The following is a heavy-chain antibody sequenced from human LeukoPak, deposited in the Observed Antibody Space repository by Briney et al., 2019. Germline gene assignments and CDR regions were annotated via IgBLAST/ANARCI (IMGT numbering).Heavy chain of an antibody. Sequence: ASVKVSCKASGYPFTSYDLNWVRQAPGQRLEWMGCMNVKSGTADYAPKFQGRVTMTRNTSISTAHMELSSLRPEDTAVYYCARLPGYFGASWGQGTLVTVSS. D-gene: IGHD4/OR15-4a*01. CDR1: GYPFTSYD. CDR3: ARLPGYFGAS. J-gene: IGHJ5*02. CDR2: MNVKSGTA. V-gene: IGHV1-8*01.